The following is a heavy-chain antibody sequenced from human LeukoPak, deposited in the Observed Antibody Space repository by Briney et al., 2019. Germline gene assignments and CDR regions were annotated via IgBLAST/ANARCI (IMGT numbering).Heavy chain of an antibody. CDR3: AREMATAYYFDY. Sequence: SETLSLTCTVSGGSISSGGYYWSWIRQHPGKGLEWIGYIYYSGSTYYNPSLKSRVTISVDTSKNQFSLKLSSVTAAVTAVYYCAREMATAYYFDYWGQGTLVTVSS. D-gene: IGHD5-24*01. J-gene: IGHJ4*02. CDR1: GGSISSGGYY. V-gene: IGHV4-31*03. CDR2: IYYSGST.